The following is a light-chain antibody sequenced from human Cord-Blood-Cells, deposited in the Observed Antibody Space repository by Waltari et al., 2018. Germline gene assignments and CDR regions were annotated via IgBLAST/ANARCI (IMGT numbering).Light chain of an antibody. Sequence: EIVMTQSPATLSVSPGERATLSCRASKSVSSTLAWYQQKPGQAPRLLIYGASTRATGMPARFSGSGSGTECTLTISSLQSEDFAVYYCQQYNNWPMYSFGQGTKLEIK. J-gene: IGKJ2*03. CDR3: QQYNNWPMYS. CDR1: KSVSST. V-gene: IGKV3-15*01. CDR2: GAS.